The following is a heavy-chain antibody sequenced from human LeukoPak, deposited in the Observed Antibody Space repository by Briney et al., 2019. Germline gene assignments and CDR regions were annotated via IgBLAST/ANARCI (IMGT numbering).Heavy chain of an antibody. V-gene: IGHV3-7*01. D-gene: IGHD5-18*01. CDR2: IKQDGSAE. CDR1: GFTFSYYY. CDR3: ARDIRPGYTYGDY. Sequence: SGGSLRLSCTASGFTFSYYYMTWVRQAPGKGLEWVATIKQDGSAEYSVDSVKGRFTISRDNAKNSLYLQMNSLRAEDTAVYYCARDIRPGYTYGDYWGQGTLVTVSS. J-gene: IGHJ4*02.